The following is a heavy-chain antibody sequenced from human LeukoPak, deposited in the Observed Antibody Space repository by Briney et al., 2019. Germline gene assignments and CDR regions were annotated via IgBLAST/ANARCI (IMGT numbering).Heavy chain of an antibody. V-gene: IGHV3-48*04. D-gene: IGHD3-10*01. J-gene: IGHJ6*02. Sequence: GGSLRLSCAASGFTFSTNSMNWVRQAPGKGLEWVSYISSTGGTIYYADSMKGRFTISRDNAKNSLYLQMNSLRVEDTAVYYCARGLQYGFEIYYYGMDVWGQGTTVTVSS. CDR3: ARGLQYGFEIYYYGMDV. CDR1: GFTFSTNS. CDR2: ISSTGGTI.